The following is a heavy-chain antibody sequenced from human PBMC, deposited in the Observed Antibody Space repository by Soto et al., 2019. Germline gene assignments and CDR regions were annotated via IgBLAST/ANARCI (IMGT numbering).Heavy chain of an antibody. Sequence: QVQLVESGGGVVQPGRSLRLSCAASGFTFSSYAMHWVRQAPGKGLEWVAVISYDGSNKYYADSVKGRFTISRDNSKNTLYLQMNSLRAEDTAVYYCARDLGRGSYYDSSGYSDYWGQGTLVTVSS. D-gene: IGHD3-22*01. V-gene: IGHV3-30-3*01. CDR3: ARDLGRGSYYDSSGYSDY. CDR1: GFTFSSYA. J-gene: IGHJ4*02. CDR2: ISYDGSNK.